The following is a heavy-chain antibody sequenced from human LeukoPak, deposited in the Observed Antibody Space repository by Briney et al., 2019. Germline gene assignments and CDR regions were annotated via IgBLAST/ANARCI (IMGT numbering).Heavy chain of an antibody. D-gene: IGHD6-19*01. CDR3: AKEDVGWYGLSPSYRY. V-gene: IGHV3-48*03. CDR1: GFTFSSYE. J-gene: IGHJ4*02. Sequence: QPGGSLRLSCAASGFTFSSYEMNWVRQAPGKGLEWVSYISSSGSTIYYADSVKGRFTISRDNSKNTLYLQMNSLRAEDTAVYYCAKEDVGWYGLSPSYRYWGQGTLVTVSS. CDR2: ISSSGSTI.